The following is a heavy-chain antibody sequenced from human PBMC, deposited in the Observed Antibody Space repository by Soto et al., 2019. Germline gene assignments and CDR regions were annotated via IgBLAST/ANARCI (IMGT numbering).Heavy chain of an antibody. D-gene: IGHD5-12*01. Sequence: ASVKVSCKASGYTFTSYGISWVRQAPGQGLEWMGWISAYNGNTNYAQKLQGRVTMTTDTSTSTAYMELRSLRVDDSGVYYCTRDRPEARYDYHPIFDHWGQGTPVTVSS. CDR3: TRDRPEARYDYHPIFDH. CDR2: ISAYNGNT. J-gene: IGHJ4*02. V-gene: IGHV1-18*01. CDR1: GYTFTSYG.